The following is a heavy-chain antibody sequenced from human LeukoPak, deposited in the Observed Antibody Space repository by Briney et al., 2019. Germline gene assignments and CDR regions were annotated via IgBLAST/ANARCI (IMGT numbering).Heavy chain of an antibody. D-gene: IGHD6-13*01. CDR2: IYSGGST. CDR1: GFTVSSNY. J-gene: IGHJ4*02. Sequence: GGSLRLSCAASGFTVSSNYVSWVRQAPGKGLEWVSVIYSGGSTYYADSVKGRFTISRDNSKNTLYLQMNSLRAEDTAVYYCARGRDSSSWYDFDYWGQGTLVTVSS. V-gene: IGHV3-66*02. CDR3: ARGRDSSSWYDFDY.